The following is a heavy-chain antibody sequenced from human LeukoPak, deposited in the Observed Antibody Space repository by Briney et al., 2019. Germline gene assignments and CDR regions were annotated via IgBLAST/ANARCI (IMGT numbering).Heavy chain of an antibody. D-gene: IGHD3-16*01. CDR3: APPLGRYYYYGMDV. V-gene: IGHV3-23*01. CDR2: ISSRGDST. Sequence: GGSLRLSCAASGFTFSNYAMSWVRQAPERGLEWVSTISSRGDSTYDADSVKGRFTISRDNSKNTLYLQMNSLRAEDTAVYYCAPPLGRYYYYGMDVWGQGTTVTVSS. CDR1: GFTFSNYA. J-gene: IGHJ6*02.